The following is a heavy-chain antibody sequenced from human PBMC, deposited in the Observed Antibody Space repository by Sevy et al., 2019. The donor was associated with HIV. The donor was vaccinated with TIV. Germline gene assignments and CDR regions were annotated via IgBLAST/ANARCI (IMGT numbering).Heavy chain of an antibody. D-gene: IGHD2-15*01. CDR3: AKDMRYCSGGSCYNYGMDV. CDR2: ISWNSGSI. J-gene: IGHJ6*02. Sequence: GGSLRLSCAASGFTFDDYAMHWVRQAPVKGLEWVSGISWNSGSIGYADSVKGRFTISRDNAKNSLYLQMNSLRAEDTALYYCAKDMRYCSGGSCYNYGMDVWGQGTTVTVSS. V-gene: IGHV3-9*01. CDR1: GFTFDDYA.